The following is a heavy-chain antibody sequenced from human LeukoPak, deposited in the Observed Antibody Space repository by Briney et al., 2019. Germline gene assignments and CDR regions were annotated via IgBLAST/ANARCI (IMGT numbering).Heavy chain of an antibody. CDR2: IRYYESNR. CDR3: AKDNYYGSGSFFDY. V-gene: IGHV3-30*02. D-gene: IGHD3-10*01. J-gene: IGHJ4*02. CDR1: GFTFSIYG. Sequence: PGGSLRLSCAASGFTFSIYGMHWVPQAPGKRLEWVTFIRYYESNRYYADSVKGRFTISRDISKNTLYLQMNSLRADDTAIYYCAKDNYYGSGSFFDYWGQGTLVTVSS.